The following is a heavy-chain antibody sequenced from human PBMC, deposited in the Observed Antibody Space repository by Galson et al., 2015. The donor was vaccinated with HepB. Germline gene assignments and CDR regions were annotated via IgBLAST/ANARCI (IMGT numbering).Heavy chain of an antibody. D-gene: IGHD5-18*01. CDR1: GFTFSSYG. V-gene: IGHV3-21*01. Sequence: SLRLSCAASGFTFSSYGMNWVRQAPGKGLEWVSSITGSSSFLQYADSVRGRFTISRDNANNSLFLQMNSLRAEDSAVYYCARDLKAGGYNHGTNWFDPWGQGTLVTVSS. CDR2: ITGSSSFL. J-gene: IGHJ5*02. CDR3: ARDLKAGGYNHGTNWFDP.